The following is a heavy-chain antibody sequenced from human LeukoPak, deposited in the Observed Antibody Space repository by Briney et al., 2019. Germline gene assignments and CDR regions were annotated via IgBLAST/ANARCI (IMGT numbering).Heavy chain of an antibody. CDR1: GCTFSSYA. Sequence: ASLKVSCKASGCTFSSYAISWVRQAPGQGLEWMGGIIPNFGTANYAQKFQGRVTITADESTSTAYMELSSLRSEDTAVYYCARDTSNHGYFDYWGQGTLVTVSS. CDR3: ARDTSNHGYFDY. J-gene: IGHJ4*02. D-gene: IGHD1-14*01. CDR2: IIPNFGTA. V-gene: IGHV1-69*13.